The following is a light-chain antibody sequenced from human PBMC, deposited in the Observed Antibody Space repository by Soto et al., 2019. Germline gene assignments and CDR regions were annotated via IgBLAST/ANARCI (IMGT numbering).Light chain of an antibody. CDR3: QQYVTSPRT. CDR2: GAS. Sequence: IVMTQSPATLSVSPGERVTLSCRASQSVSSNLAWYQQRPGQAPRLLIYGASFRATGIPARFSGRVSGTDFTLSISRLEPEDCEVYDGQQYVTSPRTFGQGTKVDIK. CDR1: QSVSSN. J-gene: IGKJ1*01. V-gene: IGKV3D-15*01.